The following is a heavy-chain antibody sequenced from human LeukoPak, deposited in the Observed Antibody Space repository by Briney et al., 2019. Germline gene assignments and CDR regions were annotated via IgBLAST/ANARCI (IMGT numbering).Heavy chain of an antibody. CDR2: IYPGDSDT. V-gene: IGHV5-51*01. CDR3: ARHLRHCSGGSCYSNYFDY. CDR1: GYSFSNYW. J-gene: IGHJ4*02. D-gene: IGHD2-15*01. Sequence: GESLRISCRGSGYSFSNYWVGWVRQMPGKGLEWMGIIYPGDSDTKYSPSFQGQVTISADKSISTAYLQWSSLKASDTAIHYCARHLRHCSGGSCYSNYFDYWGQGTLVTVSS.